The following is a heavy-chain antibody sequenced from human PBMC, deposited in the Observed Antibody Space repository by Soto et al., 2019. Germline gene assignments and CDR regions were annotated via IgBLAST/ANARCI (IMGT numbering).Heavy chain of an antibody. CDR2: IIPILGIA. CDR1: GGTFSSYT. V-gene: IGHV1-69*02. J-gene: IGHJ3*02. CDR3: ARVLMITFGGVIASDAFDI. Sequence: SVKVSCKASGGTFSSYTISWVRQAPGQGLEWMGRIIPILGIANYAQKFQGRVTITADKSTSTAYMELSSLRSEDTAVYYCARVLMITFGGVIASDAFDIWGQGTMVTVSS. D-gene: IGHD3-16*02.